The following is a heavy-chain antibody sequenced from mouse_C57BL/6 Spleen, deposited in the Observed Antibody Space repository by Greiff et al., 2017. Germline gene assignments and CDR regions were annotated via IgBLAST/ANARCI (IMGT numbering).Heavy chain of an antibody. V-gene: IGHV8-12*01. CDR3: ARSYPGWEYCFDH. J-gene: IGHJ2*01. CDR1: GFSLSTSGMG. Sequence: QVTLKESGPGILQSSQTLSLTCSFSGFSLSTSGMGVSWLRQPSGKGLEWLAPIYWDDDKRYNPYLKSRLTIPKDTSRNQVILKIAIVDTADTAKYYCARSYPGWEYCFDHWGQGTTLTVSS. D-gene: IGHD2-3*01. CDR2: IYWDDDK.